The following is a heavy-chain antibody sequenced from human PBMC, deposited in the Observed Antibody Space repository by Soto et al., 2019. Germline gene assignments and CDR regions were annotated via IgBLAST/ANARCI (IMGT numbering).Heavy chain of an antibody. Sequence: VQLVESGGCVVQPGRSLRLSCAASGFTFSDYAMNWVGQAPGKGLEWVAVVSHDRRNTHYADSVKSRFTISRDSSKNTVSLEMISLRAEDTAVYYCAKGGRQWLVTSDFNYWGQGALVTVSS. CDR1: GFTFSDYA. CDR3: AKGGRQWLVTSDFNY. D-gene: IGHD6-19*01. CDR2: VSHDRRNT. J-gene: IGHJ4*02. V-gene: IGHV3-30*18.